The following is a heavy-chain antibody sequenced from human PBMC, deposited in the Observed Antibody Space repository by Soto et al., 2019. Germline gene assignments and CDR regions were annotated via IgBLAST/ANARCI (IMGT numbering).Heavy chain of an antibody. CDR2: INNRGSS. CDR1: GGSFSGYY. J-gene: IGHJ4*02. D-gene: IGHD3-16*02. V-gene: IGHV4-34*01. Sequence: PSETLSLTCAVYGGSFSGYYWSWIRQSPGKGLEWIGEINNRGSSDYNPSLKSRDTMSVDTSKKQVFLNLSSVTAADTAVYYCARCGRNADYVWGGNRYATYWGQGTQVTVSS. CDR3: ARCGRNADYVWGGNRYATY.